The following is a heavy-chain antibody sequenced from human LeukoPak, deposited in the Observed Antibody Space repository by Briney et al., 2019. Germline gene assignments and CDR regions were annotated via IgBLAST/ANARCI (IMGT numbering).Heavy chain of an antibody. CDR1: GFTFSSYS. CDR3: AKVTYYDSSAYYI. J-gene: IGHJ4*02. CDR2: ISGSGGST. D-gene: IGHD3-22*01. V-gene: IGHV3-23*01. Sequence: GGSLRLSCAASGFTFSSYSMNWVRQAPGKGLEWVLAISGSGGSTYYADSVKGRFTISRDNSKNTLYLQMNSLRAEDTAVYYCAKVTYYDSSAYYIWGQGTLVTVSS.